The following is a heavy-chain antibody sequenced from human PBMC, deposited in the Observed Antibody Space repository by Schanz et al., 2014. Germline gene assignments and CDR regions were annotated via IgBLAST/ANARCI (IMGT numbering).Heavy chain of an antibody. Sequence: QVQLVQSGAEVKKPGASVKVSCKASGYTFTGYHMHWVRQAPGQGLEWMGRINPNSGAANYAQKFQGRVTVTRDTSTTTVYMDLSSLISEDTAVYYCAFDRDDAYDIWGQGTTVTVSS. CDR2: INPNSGAA. CDR1: GYTFTGYH. V-gene: IGHV1-2*06. D-gene: IGHD3-9*01. CDR3: AFDRDDAYDI. J-gene: IGHJ3*02.